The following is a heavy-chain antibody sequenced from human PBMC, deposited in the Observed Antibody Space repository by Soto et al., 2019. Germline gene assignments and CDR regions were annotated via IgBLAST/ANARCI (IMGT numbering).Heavy chain of an antibody. J-gene: IGHJ3*02. V-gene: IGHV3-74*01. CDR3: ARDLNTIFGVVNSAFDI. CDR2: INSDGSST. CDR1: GFTFSSYW. D-gene: IGHD3-3*01. Sequence: EVQLVESGGGLVQPGGSLRLSCAASGFTFSSYWMHWVRQAPGKGLVWVSRINSDGSSTSYADSVKGRFIISRDNAKNTLYLQMNSLRAEDTAVYYCARDLNTIFGVVNSAFDIWGQGTMVTVSS.